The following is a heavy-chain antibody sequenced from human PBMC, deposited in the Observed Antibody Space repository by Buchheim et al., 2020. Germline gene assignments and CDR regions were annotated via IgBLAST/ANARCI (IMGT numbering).Heavy chain of an antibody. CDR3: ARGGYSYAYYHYGMDV. CDR1: GYTFTSYW. CDR2: IYPGDSDT. J-gene: IGHJ6*02. D-gene: IGHD5-18*01. Sequence: EVQLVQSRAEVKKPGESLEISCKGSGYTFTSYWIVWVRQMPGKGLEWMGLIYPGDSDTRYSPSFQGQVTMSADTSSSTAHPHWRSLKASDSAMYYCARGGYSYAYYHYGMDVWGQGT. V-gene: IGHV5-51*01.